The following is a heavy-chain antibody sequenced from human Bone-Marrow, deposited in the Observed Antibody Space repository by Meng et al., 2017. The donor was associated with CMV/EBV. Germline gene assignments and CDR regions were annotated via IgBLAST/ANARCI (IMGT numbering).Heavy chain of an antibody. J-gene: IGHJ4*02. D-gene: IGHD2-21*01. V-gene: IGHV3-53*01. CDR2: IYSGGST. CDR1: GFTFSSYA. Sequence: GESLKISCAASGFTFSSYAMSWVRQAPGKGLEWVSVIYSGGSTYYADSVKGRFTISRDNSKNTLYLQMNSLRAEDTAVYYCARGLLAYCGGDCYWGFDYWGQGTLVTVSS. CDR3: ARGLLAYCGGDCYWGFDY.